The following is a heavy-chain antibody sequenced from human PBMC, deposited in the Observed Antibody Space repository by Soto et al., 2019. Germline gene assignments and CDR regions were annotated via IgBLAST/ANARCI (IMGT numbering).Heavy chain of an antibody. CDR1: XGSIDSHNW. CDR2: VYHSGST. J-gene: IGHJ6*02. V-gene: IGHV4-4*02. D-gene: IGHD3-22*01. Sequence: SETLSLTCAVSXGSIDSHNWWTWVRQPPGKGLEWIGEVYHSGSTNYNPSLKSRVTISVDKSKNQFSLKLTSVTAADTAVYYCGRTMRMEQHYGMDVWGQGTTVTVSS. CDR3: GRTMRMEQHYGMDV.